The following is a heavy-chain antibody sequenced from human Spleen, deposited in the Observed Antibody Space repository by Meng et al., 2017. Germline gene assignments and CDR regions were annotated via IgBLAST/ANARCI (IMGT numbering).Heavy chain of an antibody. Sequence: GESLKISCAASGFTFSSYAMSWVRQAPGKGLEWVSAISGSGDSTYYADSVKGRFTISRDNSKNTLYLQMNSLRAEDTAVYYCAKDRSASSGWSGAYWGQGTLVTVSS. V-gene: IGHV3-23*01. CDR2: ISGSGDST. CDR1: GFTFSSYA. D-gene: IGHD6-19*01. CDR3: AKDRSASSGWSGAY. J-gene: IGHJ4*02.